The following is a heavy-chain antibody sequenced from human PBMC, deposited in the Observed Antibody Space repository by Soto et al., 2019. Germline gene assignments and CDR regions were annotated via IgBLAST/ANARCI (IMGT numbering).Heavy chain of an antibody. Sequence: QVQLQESGPRLLKPSETLSLTCTVSGGSISYYYWSWIRQSPGKGLEWIGYIYYSGSTDYNPSLKSRVTISVEKSKRQISLKLNSVTTADTAVYYCAREGACTGNTCYVGYFDYWGQGALVTVSS. J-gene: IGHJ4*02. V-gene: IGHV4-59*01. CDR2: IYYSGST. CDR3: AREGACTGNTCYVGYFDY. D-gene: IGHD2-2*01. CDR1: GGSISYYY.